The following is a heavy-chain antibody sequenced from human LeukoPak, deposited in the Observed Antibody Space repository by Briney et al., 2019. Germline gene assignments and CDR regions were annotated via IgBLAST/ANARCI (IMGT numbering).Heavy chain of an antibody. CDR2: ISGSGGST. Sequence: GGSLRLSCVASGFTFSTYAMIWVRQAPGKGLEWVSTISGSGGSTYYADSVKGRFTISRDNAKNSLYLQMNSLRAEDTAVYYCARDLGSTMVRGVNDYWGQGTLVTVSS. V-gene: IGHV3-23*01. J-gene: IGHJ4*02. CDR3: ARDLGSTMVRGVNDY. D-gene: IGHD3-10*01. CDR1: GFTFSTYA.